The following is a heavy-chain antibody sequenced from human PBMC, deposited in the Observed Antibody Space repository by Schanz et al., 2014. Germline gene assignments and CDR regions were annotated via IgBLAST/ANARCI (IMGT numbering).Heavy chain of an antibody. CDR1: GFTFDHYA. D-gene: IGHD5-12*01. CDR3: ARKVVATIGGYYDN. V-gene: IGHV3-23*04. J-gene: IGHJ4*02. Sequence: EVQLVESGGGLVQPGGSLRLSCAASGFTFDHYAMTWVRQAPGKGLEWVAAVSSRSDEIKYADSVRGRFTISRDNSRSTMYLQMNSLRAEDTAVYYCARKVVATIGGYYDNWGQGTLVIVSS. CDR2: VSSRSDEI.